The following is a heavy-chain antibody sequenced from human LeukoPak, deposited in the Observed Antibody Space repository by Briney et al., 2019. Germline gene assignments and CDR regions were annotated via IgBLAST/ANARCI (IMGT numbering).Heavy chain of an antibody. CDR1: GGSISSYY. D-gene: IGHD4-11*01. CDR3: ARHGGTRITLIQVYYFDY. Sequence: SETLSLTCTVSGGSISSYYWSWIRQPPGKGLEWIGYIYYSGSTNYNPSLKSRVTISVDTSKNQFSLKLSSVTAADTAVYYCARHGGTRITLIQVYYFDYWGQGTLVTVSS. CDR2: IYYSGST. V-gene: IGHV4-59*08. J-gene: IGHJ4*02.